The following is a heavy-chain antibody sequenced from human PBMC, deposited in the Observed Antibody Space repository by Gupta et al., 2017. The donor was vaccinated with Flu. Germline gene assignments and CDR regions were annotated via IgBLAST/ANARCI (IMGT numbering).Heavy chain of an antibody. CDR2: ISSSSSTI. V-gene: IGHV3-48*02. J-gene: IGHJ1*01. CDR3: ARDSGATRESLQH. CDR1: GFTFSTYS. Sequence: EVQLVESGGGLVQPGGSPRLSCAASGFTFSTYSMNWVRQAPGKELEWVSYISSSSSTIYYADSVKGRFTISRDNAKNSLYLQMNSLRDEDTAVYYCARDSGATRESLQHWGQGTLVTVSS. D-gene: IGHD1-26*01.